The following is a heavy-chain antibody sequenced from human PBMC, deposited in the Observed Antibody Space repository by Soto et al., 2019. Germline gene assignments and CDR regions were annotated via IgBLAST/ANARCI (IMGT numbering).Heavy chain of an antibody. CDR1: GGSINSGRSS. CDR2: IYHSGST. V-gene: IGHV4-30-2*06. D-gene: IGHD2-15*01. J-gene: IGHJ6*02. CDR3: APLSVSLSGPYGIHV. Sequence: SETLSLTCSVSGGSINSGRSSWNWIRQSPGKGLEWIAYIYHSGSTYYNPSLKSRVTLSVDTSKNQFSVRLNSVTASDTAVYYCAPLSVSLSGPYGIHVWGQGTTVTVSS.